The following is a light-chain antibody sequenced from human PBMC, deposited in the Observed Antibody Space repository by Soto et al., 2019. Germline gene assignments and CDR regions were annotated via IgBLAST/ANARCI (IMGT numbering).Light chain of an antibody. V-gene: IGKV3-11*01. CDR1: QSVSSY. Sequence: EMVFTESPASLYLSPGERATLSCRASQSVSSYLAWYQQKPGQAPRLLIYDASNRATGIPARFSGSGSGTDFTLTISSLEPEDFAVYYCQQRSNWITFGQGTRLEI. CDR3: QQRSNWIT. J-gene: IGKJ5*01. CDR2: DAS.